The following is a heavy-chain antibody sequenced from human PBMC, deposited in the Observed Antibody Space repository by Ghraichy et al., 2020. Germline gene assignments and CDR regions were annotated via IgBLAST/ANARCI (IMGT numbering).Heavy chain of an antibody. Sequence: SDTLSLTCAVYGGSFSGYYWSWIRQPPGKGLEWIGEINHSGSTNYNPSLKSRVTISVDTSKNQFSLKLSSVTAADTAVYYCARVMQYSSPDYYYYGMDVWGQGTTVTVSS. D-gene: IGHD6-6*01. J-gene: IGHJ6*02. CDR1: GGSFSGYY. CDR3: ARVMQYSSPDYYYYGMDV. V-gene: IGHV4-34*01. CDR2: INHSGST.